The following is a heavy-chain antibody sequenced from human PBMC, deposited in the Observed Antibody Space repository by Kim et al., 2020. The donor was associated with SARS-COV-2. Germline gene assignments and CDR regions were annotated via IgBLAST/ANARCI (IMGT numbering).Heavy chain of an antibody. CDR3: AKGAKEVEWLTSYLNYYGMDV. CDR2: ISGDGGST. D-gene: IGHD6-19*01. CDR1: GFTFDDYA. V-gene: IGHV3-43*02. J-gene: IGHJ6*02. Sequence: GGSLRLSCAASGFTFDDYAMHWVRQAPGKGLEWVSLISGDGGSTYYADSVKGRFTISRDNSKNSLYLQMNSLRTEDTALYYCAKGAKEVEWLTSYLNYYGMDVWGQGTTVTVSS.